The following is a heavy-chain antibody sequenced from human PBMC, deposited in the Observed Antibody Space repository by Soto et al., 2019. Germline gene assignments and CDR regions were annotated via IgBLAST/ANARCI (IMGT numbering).Heavy chain of an antibody. Sequence: QVQLQESGPGLVKPSQTLSLTCTVSGASISSGDYYWNWIRQHPGKGLEWIGYIYYSGSTYYNPSLKSRITILVDTPKNQFSLRLRAVTAADTAVYYCARGRRFLEWSGPCDYWGQGTLVTVSS. CDR1: GASISSGDYY. V-gene: IGHV4-31*03. D-gene: IGHD3-3*01. CDR3: ARGRRFLEWSGPCDY. CDR2: IYYSGST. J-gene: IGHJ4*02.